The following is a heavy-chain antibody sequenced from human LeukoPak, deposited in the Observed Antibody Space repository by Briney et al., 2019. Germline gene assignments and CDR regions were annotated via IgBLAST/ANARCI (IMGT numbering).Heavy chain of an antibody. CDR1: GYTFTSYG. CDR2: ISAYNGNT. V-gene: IGHV1-18*01. CDR3: ARDTFYVWGRYRYSPVDY. Sequence: GASVKASCKASGYTFTSYGISWVRQAPGQVLEWMGWISAYNGNTNYAQKLQGRVTMTTDTSTSTAYMELRSLRSDDTAVYYCARDTFYVWGRYRYSPVDYWGQGTLVTVSS. J-gene: IGHJ4*02. D-gene: IGHD3-16*02.